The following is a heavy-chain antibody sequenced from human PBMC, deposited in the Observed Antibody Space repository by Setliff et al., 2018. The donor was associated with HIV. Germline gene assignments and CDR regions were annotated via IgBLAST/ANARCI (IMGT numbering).Heavy chain of an antibody. J-gene: IGHJ2*01. CDR2: IYYSGST. Sequence: SETLSLTCTVSGGSISSSSYYWGWIRQPPGKGLEWIGSIYYSGSTNYNPSLKSRVTISVDTSKTQFSLKLSSVTAADTAVYYCARDLGPNWYFDLWGRGTLVTVSS. CDR1: GGSISSSSYY. V-gene: IGHV4-39*07. CDR3: ARDLGPNWYFDL.